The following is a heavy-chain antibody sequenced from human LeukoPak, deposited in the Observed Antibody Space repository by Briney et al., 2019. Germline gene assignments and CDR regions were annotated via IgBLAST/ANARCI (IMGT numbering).Heavy chain of an antibody. CDR2: ISSNGDST. V-gene: IGHV3-64*01. Sequence: PGGSLRLSCTASGFSFSDYSMDWVRQAPGKGLEYVSAISSNGDSTNYANSVRGRFTISRDNSKNTLYLQMNSLRAEDTAVYYCARDLSGPLDYWGQGTLVTVSS. CDR1: GFSFSDYS. CDR3: ARDLSGPLDY. D-gene: IGHD5-12*01. J-gene: IGHJ4*02.